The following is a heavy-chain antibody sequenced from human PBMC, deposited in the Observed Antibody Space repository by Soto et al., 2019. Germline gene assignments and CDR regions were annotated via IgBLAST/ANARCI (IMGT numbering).Heavy chain of an antibody. D-gene: IGHD2-2*01. CDR1: GYTFTTYD. CDR3: VRGGFLSHDHVIIAPATLGFDP. V-gene: IGHV1-8*01. CDR2: MNPNRTNT. Sequence: QVQLMQSGAEVKKPGASVKVSCKASGYTFTTYDINWVRQAPGQGLEWMGWMNPNRTNTGYAEKFQGRVTRTRDTSTSTAYMELSSLRYDDTAVYYCVRGGFLSHDHVIIAPATLGFDPWGQGTLVTVSS. J-gene: IGHJ5*02.